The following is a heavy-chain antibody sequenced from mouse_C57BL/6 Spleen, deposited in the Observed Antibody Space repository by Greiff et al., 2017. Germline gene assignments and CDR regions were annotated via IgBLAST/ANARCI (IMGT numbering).Heavy chain of an antibody. Sequence: VQLQQPGAELVRPGSSVTLSCKASGYTFTSYWMHWVKQRPIQGLEWIGNIDPSDSDTHSNQKFKDKATLTVDKSSSTAYMQLSSLTSEDSAVYYCARGQLRDYWGQGTTLTVSS. CDR3: ARGQLRDY. V-gene: IGHV1-52*01. D-gene: IGHD1-1*01. J-gene: IGHJ2*01. CDR2: IDPSDSDT. CDR1: GYTFTSYW.